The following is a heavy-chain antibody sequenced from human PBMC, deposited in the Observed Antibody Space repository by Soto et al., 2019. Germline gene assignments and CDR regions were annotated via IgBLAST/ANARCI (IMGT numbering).Heavy chain of an antibody. CDR1: GGTFSSYA. CDR2: IIPIFGTA. V-gene: IGHV1-69*12. D-gene: IGHD2-21*02. J-gene: IGHJ4*02. CDR3: ARGGRRCGGDCPPGY. Sequence: QVQLVQSGAEVKKPGSSVKLSCKASGGTFSSYAISWVRQAPGQGLEWMGGIIPIFGTANYAQKFQGRVTITADESTSTAYMELSSLRSEVTAVYYCARGGRRCGGDCPPGYWGQGTLATVSS.